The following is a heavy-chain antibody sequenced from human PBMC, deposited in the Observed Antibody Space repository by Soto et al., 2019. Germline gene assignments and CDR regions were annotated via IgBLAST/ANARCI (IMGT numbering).Heavy chain of an antibody. D-gene: IGHD5-18*01. V-gene: IGHV4-34*01. CDR2: INHSGST. CDR1: GGSFSGYY. Sequence: SSETLSLTCAVYGGSFSGYYWSWIRQPPGKGLEWIGEINHSGSTNYNPSLKSRVTISVDTSKNQFSLKLSSVTAADTAVYYCACVDTAMVSWSDYWGQGTLVTVSS. CDR3: ACVDTAMVSWSDY. J-gene: IGHJ4*02.